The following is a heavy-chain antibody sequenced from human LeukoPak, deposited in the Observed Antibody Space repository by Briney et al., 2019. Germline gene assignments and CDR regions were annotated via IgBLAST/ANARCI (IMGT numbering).Heavy chain of an antibody. CDR1: GFTFSSYG. CDR3: AKTGSSRFDY. V-gene: IGHV3-30*02. J-gene: IGHJ4*02. Sequence: PGGSLRLSCAASGFTFSSYGMHWVRQAPGKGLEWVAFIRYDRRNQYYADSVKGRFTISRDNSKNTLYLQMNTLRAEDTAVYYCAKTGSSRFDYWGQGTLVTVSS. D-gene: IGHD1-26*01. CDR2: IRYDRRNQ.